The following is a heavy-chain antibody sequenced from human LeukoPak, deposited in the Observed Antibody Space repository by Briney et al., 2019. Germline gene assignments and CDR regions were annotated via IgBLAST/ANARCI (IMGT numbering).Heavy chain of an antibody. V-gene: IGHV1-18*01. CDR3: AREGDCSGGSCFPPYGMDV. CDR1: GGTFSSYA. Sequence: ASVKVSCKASGGTFSSYAISWVRQAPGQGLEWMGWISAYNGNTNYAQKLQGRVTMTTDTSTSTAYMELRSLRSDDTAVYYCAREGDCSGGSCFPPYGMDVWGQGTTVTVSS. D-gene: IGHD2-15*01. J-gene: IGHJ6*02. CDR2: ISAYNGNT.